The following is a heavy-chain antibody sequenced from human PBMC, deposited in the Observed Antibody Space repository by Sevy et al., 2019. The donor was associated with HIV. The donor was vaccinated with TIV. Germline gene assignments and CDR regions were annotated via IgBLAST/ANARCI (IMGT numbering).Heavy chain of an antibody. CDR2: LSRHSGTI. D-gene: IGHD5-12*01. V-gene: IGHV3-9*01. J-gene: IGHJ4*02. CDR3: VKDKVDGDSGYGLFDF. Sequence: GGSLRLSCAASGFTFDDYAMHWVRQAPGKGLEWVSGLSRHSGTIGYADSVKGRFTISRDNARNSLYLQMNSLRAEDTASDYCVKDKVDGDSGYGLFDFWGQGTLVTVSS. CDR1: GFTFDDYA.